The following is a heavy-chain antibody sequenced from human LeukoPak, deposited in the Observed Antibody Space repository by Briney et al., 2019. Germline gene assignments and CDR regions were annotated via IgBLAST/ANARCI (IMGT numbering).Heavy chain of an antibody. CDR1: GFTFSSYA. Sequence: GRSLRLSCAASGFTFSSYAMHWVRQAPGKGLEWAAVISYDESNKYYADSVKGRFTISRDNSKNTMHLQMNSLRTEDTAVYYCARETGSAVGSTDFDYWGQGTLVTVSS. CDR2: ISYDESNK. D-gene: IGHD4-17*01. CDR3: ARETGSAVGSTDFDY. V-gene: IGHV3-30-3*01. J-gene: IGHJ4*02.